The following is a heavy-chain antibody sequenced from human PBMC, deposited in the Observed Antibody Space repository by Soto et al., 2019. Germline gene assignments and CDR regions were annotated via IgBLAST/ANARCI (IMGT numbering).Heavy chain of an antibody. J-gene: IGHJ3*02. Sequence: ASVKVSCKASGYTFTGYYMHWVRQAPGQGLEWMGWINPNSGGTNYAQKFQGWVTMTRDTSISTAYMELSRLRSDDTAVYYCARDLSHYYDSSGYYGAFDILGQGTMVTVSS. V-gene: IGHV1-2*04. CDR1: GYTFTGYY. CDR3: ARDLSHYYDSSGYYGAFDI. D-gene: IGHD3-22*01. CDR2: INPNSGGT.